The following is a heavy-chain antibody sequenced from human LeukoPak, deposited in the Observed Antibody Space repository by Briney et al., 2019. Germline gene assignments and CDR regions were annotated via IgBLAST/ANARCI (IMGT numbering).Heavy chain of an antibody. D-gene: IGHD3-16*01. J-gene: IGHJ3*02. Sequence: SETLSLTCTASGGSISSYYWSWIRPPAGKGMEWIGRIYTSGSTNYNPSLKSRVTMSVDTSKNQFSLKLSSATAADTAVYYCARDGGYFRAFDIWGQGTMVTVSS. V-gene: IGHV4-4*07. CDR1: GGSISSYY. CDR2: IYTSGST. CDR3: ARDGGYFRAFDI.